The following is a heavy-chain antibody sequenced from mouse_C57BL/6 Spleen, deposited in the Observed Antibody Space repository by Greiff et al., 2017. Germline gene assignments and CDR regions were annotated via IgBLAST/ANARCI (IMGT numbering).Heavy chain of an antibody. CDR3: ARDYEEGFAY. CDR2: IYPGSGST. V-gene: IGHV1-55*01. J-gene: IGHJ3*01. CDR1: GYTFTSYW. Sequence: QVHVKQPGAELVKPGASVKMSCKASGYTFTSYWITWVKQRPGQGLEWIGDIYPGSGSTNYNEKFKSKATLTVDTSSSTAYMQLSSLTSEDSAVYYCARDYEEGFAYWGQGTLVTVSA. D-gene: IGHD1-1*01.